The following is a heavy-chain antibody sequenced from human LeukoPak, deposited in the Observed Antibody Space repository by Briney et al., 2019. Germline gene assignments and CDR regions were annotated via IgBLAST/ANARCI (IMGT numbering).Heavy chain of an antibody. CDR3: ARDPRGIAASGTGG. V-gene: IGHV3-53*01. D-gene: IGHD6-13*01. CDR2: IYSGGTT. Sequence: GGSLRLSCAASGFTVTNNYMNWVRQAPGKGLEWVSLIYSGGTTKYADSVKGRFTISRDNSKNTLYLQMNSLSVEDTAMYYCARDPRGIAASGTGGWGQGTLVTVSS. CDR1: GFTVTNNY. J-gene: IGHJ4*02.